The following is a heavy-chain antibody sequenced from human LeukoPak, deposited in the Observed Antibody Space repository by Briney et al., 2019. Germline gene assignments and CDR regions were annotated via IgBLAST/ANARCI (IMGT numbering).Heavy chain of an antibody. D-gene: IGHD4-17*01. Sequence: ASVKVSCKASGYSFSVYYMHWVRQAPGQGLEWMGWINPNSGGTNYAQKFLGRVTMTRDTSITTAYMELSRLRSDDTAVYYCASLYGDYVASDYWGQGTLVTVSS. CDR2: INPNSGGT. V-gene: IGHV1-2*02. J-gene: IGHJ4*02. CDR3: ASLYGDYVASDY. CDR1: GYSFSVYY.